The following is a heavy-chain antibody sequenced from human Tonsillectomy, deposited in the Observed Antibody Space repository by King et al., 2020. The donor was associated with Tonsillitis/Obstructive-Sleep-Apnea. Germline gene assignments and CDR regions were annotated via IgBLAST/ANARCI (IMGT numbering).Heavy chain of an antibody. CDR1: GFTFSSYA. J-gene: IGHJ6*02. CDR2: IRGSGIIK. D-gene: IGHD3-22*01. V-gene: IGHV3-23*04. CDR3: AKAISYDSSAPADGMDV. Sequence: VQLVESGGGLVQPGGSLRLSCAASGFTFSSYAMTWVRQAPGKGLEWVSAIRGSGIIKYYADSVKGRFTISRDNSMNTQFLQMNSLRADDTAVYYCAKAISYDSSAPADGMDVWGQGTTVTVSS.